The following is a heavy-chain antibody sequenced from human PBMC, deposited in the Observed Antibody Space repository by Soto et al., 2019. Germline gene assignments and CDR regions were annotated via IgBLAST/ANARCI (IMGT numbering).Heavy chain of an antibody. Sequence: GASVKVSCKACGGTFSSYTISWVRQAPGQGLEWMGRIIPILGIANYAQKFQGRVTITADKSTSTAYMELSSLRSEDTAVYYCARGRGVTIGWLTFDPWGQGTLVTVSS. D-gene: IGHD3-10*01. CDR1: GGTFSSYT. CDR2: IIPILGIA. CDR3: ARGRGVTIGWLTFDP. V-gene: IGHV1-69*02. J-gene: IGHJ5*02.